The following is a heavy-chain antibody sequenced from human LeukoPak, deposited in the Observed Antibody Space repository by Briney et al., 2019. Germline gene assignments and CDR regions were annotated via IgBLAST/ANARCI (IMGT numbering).Heavy chain of an antibody. V-gene: IGHV4-39*01. Sequence: SETLSLTCTVSGGSSSSSSYYWGWIRQPLGEGREWIGNVYYSGSTYYNPSLKSRVTISVDTSKNQFSLKLSSVTAADTALYYCARLRGYYFDYWGQGILVTVSS. CDR3: ARLRGYYFDY. J-gene: IGHJ4*02. CDR2: VYYSGST. CDR1: GGSSSSSSYY.